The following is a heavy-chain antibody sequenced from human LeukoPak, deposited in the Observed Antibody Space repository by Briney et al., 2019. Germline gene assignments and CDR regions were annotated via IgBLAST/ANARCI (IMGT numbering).Heavy chain of an antibody. J-gene: IGHJ4*02. CDR3: ARTVEGPYDSSGYYYDYFDY. V-gene: IGHV5-51*01. Sequence: GESLKISCKGSGYSFTTYWIGWVRQMPGKGLEWMGIIYPGDSDTRYSPSFQGQVTISADKSISTAYLQWSSLKASDTAMYYCARTVEGPYDSSGYYYDYFDYWGQGTLVTVSS. CDR2: IYPGDSDT. D-gene: IGHD3-22*01. CDR1: GYSFTTYW.